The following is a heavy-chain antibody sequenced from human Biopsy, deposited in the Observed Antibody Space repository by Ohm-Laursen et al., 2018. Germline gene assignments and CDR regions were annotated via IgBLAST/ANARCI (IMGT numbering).Heavy chain of an antibody. CDR2: VIPVFGTT. J-gene: IGHJ4*02. CDR3: ARYASYSGNYGHFDY. CDR1: GGAFTTYA. V-gene: IGHV1-69*13. Sequence: SVKVSCKSSGGAFTTYAIGWVRQAPGQGLEWMGKVIPVFGTTDYAQNFQGRLTLTADESTSTVYMDLTGLRSDDTGIYYCARYASYSGNYGHFDYWGQGTLVTVSS. D-gene: IGHD1-26*01.